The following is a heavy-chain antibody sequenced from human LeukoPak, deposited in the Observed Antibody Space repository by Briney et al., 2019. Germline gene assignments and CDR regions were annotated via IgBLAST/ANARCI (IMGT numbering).Heavy chain of an antibody. CDR2: INPNSGGT. V-gene: IGHV1-2*02. D-gene: IGHD3-10*01. Sequence: ASVKVSCKASGYTFTGYYMHWVRQAPGQGLEWMGWINPNSGGTNYAQKFQGRVTMTRDTSISTAYMELSRLRSDDTAVYYCARDRRLLWFGEKLFDYWGQGTLVTVSS. CDR1: GYTFTGYY. CDR3: ARDRRLLWFGEKLFDY. J-gene: IGHJ4*02.